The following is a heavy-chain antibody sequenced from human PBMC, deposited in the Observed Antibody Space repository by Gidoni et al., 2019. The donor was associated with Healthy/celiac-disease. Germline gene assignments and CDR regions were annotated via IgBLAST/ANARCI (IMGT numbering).Heavy chain of an antibody. CDR2: IKSKTDGGTT. D-gene: IGHD2-8*01. J-gene: IGHJ3*02. CDR1: GFTFSNAW. V-gene: IGHV3-15*01. CDR3: TTKDARMAMGMDAFDI. Sequence: EVQLVESGGGLVKPGGSLRLFCAASGFTFSNAWMSWVRQAPGKGLEWVGRIKSKTDGGTTDYAAPVKGRFTISRDDSKNTLYLQMNSLKTEDTAVYYCTTKDARMAMGMDAFDIWGQGTMVTVSS.